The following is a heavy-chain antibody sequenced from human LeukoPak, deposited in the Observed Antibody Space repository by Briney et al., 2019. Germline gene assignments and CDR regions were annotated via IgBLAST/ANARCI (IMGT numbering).Heavy chain of an antibody. Sequence: GGSLRLSCAASGFTFSSYAMSWVRQAPGKGLEWVSAISGSGGSTYYADSVKGRFTISRDNSKNTLYLQMNSLRAEDTAVYYCAKCTGVVPAAAWFDPWGQGTLVTVSS. V-gene: IGHV3-23*01. J-gene: IGHJ5*02. CDR2: ISGSGGST. CDR3: AKCTGVVPAAAWFDP. D-gene: IGHD2-2*01. CDR1: GFTFSSYA.